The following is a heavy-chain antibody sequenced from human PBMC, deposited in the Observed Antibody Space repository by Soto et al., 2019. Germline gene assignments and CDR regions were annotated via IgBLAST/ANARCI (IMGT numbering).Heavy chain of an antibody. D-gene: IGHD3-22*01. CDR2: IYHSGST. Sequence: QLQLQESGSGLVKPSQTLSLTCAVSGGSISSGGYSWSWIRQPPGKGLEWIGYIYHSGSTYYNSSLKSRVTISVDRSKNQFSLKLSSVTAADTAVYYCARAYDSSGYDAFDIWGQGTMVTVSS. CDR1: GGSISSGGYS. V-gene: IGHV4-30-2*01. CDR3: ARAYDSSGYDAFDI. J-gene: IGHJ3*02.